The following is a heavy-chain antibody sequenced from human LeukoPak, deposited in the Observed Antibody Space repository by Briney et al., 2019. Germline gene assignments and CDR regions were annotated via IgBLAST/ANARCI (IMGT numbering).Heavy chain of an antibody. CDR1: GGSISSSSYY. CDR3: ARVNWNDGSFDY. J-gene: IGHJ4*02. Sequence: SETLSLTCTVSGGSISSSSYYWGWIRQPPGKGLEWIGSIYYSGSTYYNPSLKSRVTISVDTSKNQFSLKLSSVAAADTAVYYCARVNWNDGSFDYWGQGTLVTVSS. D-gene: IGHD1-1*01. CDR2: IYYSGST. V-gene: IGHV4-39*07.